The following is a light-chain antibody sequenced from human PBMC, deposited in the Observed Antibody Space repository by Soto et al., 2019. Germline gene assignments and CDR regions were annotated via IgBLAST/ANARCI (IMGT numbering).Light chain of an antibody. Sequence: DIQMTQSPSSLSASAGDRVTITCRASQSISSYLNWYQQKPGKAPKLLIYAASSLPSGVPSRFSGSGSGTDFTLTISSLQPEDFATYYCHQSYRTRALTFGGGTKVEIK. V-gene: IGKV1-39*01. J-gene: IGKJ4*01. CDR2: AAS. CDR1: QSISSY. CDR3: HQSYRTRALT.